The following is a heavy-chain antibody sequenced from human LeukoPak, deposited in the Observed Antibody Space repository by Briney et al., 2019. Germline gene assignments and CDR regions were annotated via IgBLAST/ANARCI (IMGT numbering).Heavy chain of an antibody. D-gene: IGHD3/OR15-3a*01. V-gene: IGHV3-7*01. J-gene: IGHJ4*02. Sequence: GGSLRLSCAASGFTFRQHWMIWVRQAPGKGLEWVANINGDGSETHYLDSVKGRFTVSRDNAKSSLYLQMITLRADDTALYYCARDGLPAGADFWGQGTLVTV. CDR3: ARDGLPAGADF. CDR1: GFTFRQHW. CDR2: INGDGSET.